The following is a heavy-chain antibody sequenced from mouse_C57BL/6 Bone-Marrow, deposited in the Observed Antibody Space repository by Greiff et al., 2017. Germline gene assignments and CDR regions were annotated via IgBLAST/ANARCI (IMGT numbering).Heavy chain of an antibody. D-gene: IGHD2-13*01. CDR2: IYPRSGTT. V-gene: IGHV1-81*01. Sequence: VQLQEPGAELARPGASVKLSCKASGYTFTSYGISWVKQRTGQGLEWIGEIYPRSGTTYYNEKFKGKATLTAAKSSSTAYMELRSLTSEDSAAYFCSRKGTTAEDYAMDYWGQGTSVTVSS. CDR1: GYTFTSYG. J-gene: IGHJ4*01. CDR3: SRKGTTAEDYAMDY.